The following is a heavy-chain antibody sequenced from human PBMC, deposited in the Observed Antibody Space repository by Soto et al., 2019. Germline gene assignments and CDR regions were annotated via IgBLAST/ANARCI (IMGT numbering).Heavy chain of an antibody. Sequence: ASVKVSCKASGYTFTTYYMHWVRQAPGQGLEWMGIIDPSGGSTTYAQKFQGRVTMTMDTSTSTVYMEVSSLRSEDTAVYYCAKNGQPPYYYYGLDVWGQGTKVTVSS. J-gene: IGHJ6*02. D-gene: IGHD2-8*01. CDR2: IDPSGGST. CDR3: AKNGQPPYYYYGLDV. CDR1: GYTFTTYY. V-gene: IGHV1-46*01.